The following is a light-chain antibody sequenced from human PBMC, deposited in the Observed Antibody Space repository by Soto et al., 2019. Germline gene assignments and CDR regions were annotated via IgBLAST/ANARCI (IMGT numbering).Light chain of an antibody. CDR2: DAS. CDR3: QQRSNWPPIT. J-gene: IGKJ5*01. V-gene: IGKV3-11*01. Sequence: EIVLTQSTGTLSLSPGERATLSCRASQSVSSGYLAWYQQKPGQAPSLLIYDASNRATGIPARFSGSGSGTDFTLTISSLEPEDFAVYYCQQRSNWPPITFGQGTRLEIK. CDR1: QSVSSGY.